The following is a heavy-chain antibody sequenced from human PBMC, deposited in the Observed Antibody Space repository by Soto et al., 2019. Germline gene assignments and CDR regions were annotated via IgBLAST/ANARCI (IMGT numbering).Heavy chain of an antibody. CDR2: ISSSSSSYI. D-gene: IGHD3-16*02. J-gene: IGHJ6*02. V-gene: IGHV3-21*01. CDR1: GFTFSSYS. Sequence: PGGSLRLSCAASGFTFSSYSMNWVRQAPGKGLEWVSSISSSSSSYIYYADSVKGRFTISRDNAKNSLYLQMNSLRAEDTAVYYCARYGSGPPQGRIDPYYYYYGMDVWGQGTTVTVSS. CDR3: ARYGSGPPQGRIDPYYYYYGMDV.